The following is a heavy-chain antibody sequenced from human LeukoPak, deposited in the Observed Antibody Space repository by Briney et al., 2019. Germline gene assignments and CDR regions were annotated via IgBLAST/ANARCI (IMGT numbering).Heavy chain of an antibody. CDR1: GFTFSSYS. Sequence: GGSLRLSCSASGFTFSSYSMNWVRQAPGKGLEWVSSISSSSSYIYYADSVKGRFTISRDNAKNSLYLQMNSLRAEDTAVYYCARTGYSSGCYVGGEDYWGQGTLVTVSS. CDR3: ARTGYSSGCYVGGEDY. J-gene: IGHJ4*02. CDR2: ISSSSSYI. V-gene: IGHV3-21*01. D-gene: IGHD6-19*01.